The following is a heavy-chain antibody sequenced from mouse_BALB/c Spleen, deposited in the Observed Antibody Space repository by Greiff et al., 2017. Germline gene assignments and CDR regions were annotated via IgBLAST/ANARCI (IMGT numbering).Heavy chain of an antibody. V-gene: IGHV2-9-2*01. Sequence: VQVVESGPGLVAPSQSLSITCTVSGFSLTSYDISWIRQPPGKGLEWLGVIWTGGGTNYNSAFMSRLSISKYNSKSQVFLKMNSLQTDDTAIYYCVRDRDVGFDYWGQGTTLTVSS. J-gene: IGHJ2*01. CDR1: GFSLTSYD. CDR3: VRDRDVGFDY. CDR2: IWTGGGT. D-gene: IGHD3-3*01.